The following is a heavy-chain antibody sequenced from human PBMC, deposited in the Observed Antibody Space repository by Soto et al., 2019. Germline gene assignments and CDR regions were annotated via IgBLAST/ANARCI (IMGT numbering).Heavy chain of an antibody. CDR2: IYVGLTT. CDR3: VRDRIEADGTPRFNYYYGMEV. J-gene: IGHJ6*04. CDR1: VFTVSSTY. Sequence: PGGSLRLSCAASVFTVSSTYMTWVRQAPGKGLECVSVIYVGLTTSYADSVKGRFTISRYNSKNTVFLQMNSLIGEDTAVYYCVRDRIEADGTPRFNYYYGMEVWGKGTKVTISS. D-gene: IGHD6-13*01. V-gene: IGHV3-53*01.